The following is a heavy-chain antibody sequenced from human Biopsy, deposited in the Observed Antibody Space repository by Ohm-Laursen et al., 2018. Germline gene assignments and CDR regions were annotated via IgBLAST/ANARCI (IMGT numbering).Heavy chain of an antibody. D-gene: IGHD4-23*01. CDR2: ISYTGYT. Sequence: GTLSLTWTVSGGSFTGHYWSWIRQPPGKGLEWIGHISYTGYTSYNASLKSRVTISVDTSRNHFSLRLSSLTAADTAVYYCARGSNEYGGLYFPHWGQGTLVTVSS. J-gene: IGHJ1*01. CDR1: GGSFTGHY. CDR3: ARGSNEYGGLYFPH. V-gene: IGHV4-59*11.